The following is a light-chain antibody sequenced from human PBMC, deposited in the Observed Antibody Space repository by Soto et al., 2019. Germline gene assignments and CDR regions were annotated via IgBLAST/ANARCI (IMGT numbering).Light chain of an antibody. CDR2: LKSDGSH. CDR1: SGHSSYA. V-gene: IGLV4-69*01. Sequence: QPVLTQSPSASASLGASVKLTCTLNSGHSSYAIAWHQQQPEKGPRFLMNLKSDGSHSKGDGIPDRFSGSSSGAERYLTISSRDSEDEADYYCQTWDTGTVVFGGGTKLTVL. J-gene: IGLJ2*01. CDR3: QTWDTGTVV.